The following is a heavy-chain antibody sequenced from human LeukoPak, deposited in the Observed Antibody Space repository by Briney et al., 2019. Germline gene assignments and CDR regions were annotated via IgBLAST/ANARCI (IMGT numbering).Heavy chain of an antibody. D-gene: IGHD2-15*01. V-gene: IGHV2-26*01. CDR3: ARNVGPLDY. Sequence: SGPTLLHPTETLTLTCTVSGFSLSNARMGGSWIRQPPGKALEWLTHIFSNEEKSYSTSLKSRLNISKETSKSQVLLTMTNMDPVDTATYCCARNVGPLDYWGQGTLVTVSS. J-gene: IGHJ4*02. CDR1: GFSLSNARMG. CDR2: IFSNEEK.